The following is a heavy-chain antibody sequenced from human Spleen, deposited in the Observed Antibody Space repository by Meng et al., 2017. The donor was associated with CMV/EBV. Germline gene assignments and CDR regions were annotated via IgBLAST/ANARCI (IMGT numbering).Heavy chain of an antibody. Sequence: ASVKVSCKASGYTFTGYYMHWVRQAPGQGLEWMGWINPNSGGTNYAQKFQGRVTMTRDTSISTAYMELSSLRSEDTAVYYCAQCVGDRLHYYFDSWGQGAQVTVSS. CDR1: GYTFTGYY. CDR2: INPNSGGT. CDR3: AQCVGDRLHYYFDS. V-gene: IGHV1-2*02. J-gene: IGHJ4*02. D-gene: IGHD3-16*01.